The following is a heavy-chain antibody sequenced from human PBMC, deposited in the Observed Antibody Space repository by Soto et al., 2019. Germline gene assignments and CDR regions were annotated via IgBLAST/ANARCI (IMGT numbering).Heavy chain of an antibody. J-gene: IGHJ3*02. CDR1: GYPVTAYY. CDR2: INPATGGA. D-gene: IGHD3-3*01. Sequence: QLHLVQSGAVVKKPGASVTVSCSASGYPVTAYYMHWVRQAPGRGLEWMGGINPATGGAKYTQTFQGRVTMTRDTSTSTGFMELSGLTSEDTALFYCARGGGVGVAGSAAFDMWGQGTLVTVSS. CDR3: ARGGGVGVAGSAAFDM. V-gene: IGHV1-2*02.